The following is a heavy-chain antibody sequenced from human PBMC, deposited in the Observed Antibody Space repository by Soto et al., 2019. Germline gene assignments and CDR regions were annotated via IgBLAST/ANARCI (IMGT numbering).Heavy chain of an antibody. CDR3: ARSRSSSGPEWSYGPYYYYYGMDV. D-gene: IGHD5-18*01. CDR1: GGTFGSYA. CDR2: IIPIFGTA. J-gene: IGHJ6*02. V-gene: IGHV1-69*13. Sequence: SVKVSCKASGGTFGSYAISWVRQAPGQGLEWMGGIIPIFGTANYAQKFQGRVTITADESTSTAYMELSSLRSEDTAVYYCARSRSSSGPEWSYGPYYYYYGMDVWGQGTTVTVSS.